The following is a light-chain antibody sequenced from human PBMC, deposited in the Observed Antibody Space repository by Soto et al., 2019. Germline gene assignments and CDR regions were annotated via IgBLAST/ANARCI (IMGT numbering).Light chain of an antibody. CDR1: QSVSSY. J-gene: IGKJ3*01. V-gene: IGKV3-11*01. CDR3: RQRDNWPFT. Sequence: EIVLTQSPATLSLSPGDGDTLSCRASQSVSSYLAWYQQKPGQAPRLLIYGASNRATGIPARFSGSGSGTDFTLTISSLEPEDFAVYYCRQRDNWPFTFGPGTKVDIK. CDR2: GAS.